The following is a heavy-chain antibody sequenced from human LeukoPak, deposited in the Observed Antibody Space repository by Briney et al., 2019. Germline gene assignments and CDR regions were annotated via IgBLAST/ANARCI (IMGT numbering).Heavy chain of an antibody. J-gene: IGHJ4*02. CDR3: ARDSSSSRSGFGY. Sequence: SETLSLTCAVYGGSFSGYYWSWIRQPPGKGLEWIGYIYYSGSTYYNPSLKSRVTISVDTSKNQFSLKLSSVTAADTAVYYCARDSSSSRSGFGYWGQGTLVTVSS. CDR2: IYYSGST. CDR1: GGSFSGYY. D-gene: IGHD6-13*01. V-gene: IGHV4-34*09.